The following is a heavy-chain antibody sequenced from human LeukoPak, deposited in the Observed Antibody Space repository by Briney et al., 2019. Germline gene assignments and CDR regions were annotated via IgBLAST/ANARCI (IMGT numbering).Heavy chain of an antibody. CDR2: ISGGGGST. J-gene: IGHJ4*02. D-gene: IGHD2-2*01. Sequence: GGSLRLSCAASEFMFSSYAMSWVRQTPGKGLEWVSVISGGGGSTYYADSVKGRFTISRDNSKSTVYLQMNSLRAEDTALYYCARDPFVVVPAASYWGQGTLVTVSS. CDR3: ARDPFVVVPAASY. V-gene: IGHV3-23*01. CDR1: EFMFSSYA.